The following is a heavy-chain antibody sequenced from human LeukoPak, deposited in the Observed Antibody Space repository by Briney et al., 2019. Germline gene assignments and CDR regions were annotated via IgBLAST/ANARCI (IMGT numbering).Heavy chain of an antibody. V-gene: IGHV1-2*02. CDR1: GYTFRDYY. CDR2: IDTTSSGP. Sequence: GPSLKLSCKASGYTFRDYYMHWVRQAPGQGLEWMGWIDTTSSGPNYAQKFQGRVTLTSDTSTSTPYMQLSRLTSDATAGYYGPRAGFHHGFDLWGQGTVVTVSS. CDR3: PRAGFHHGFDL. J-gene: IGHJ3*01.